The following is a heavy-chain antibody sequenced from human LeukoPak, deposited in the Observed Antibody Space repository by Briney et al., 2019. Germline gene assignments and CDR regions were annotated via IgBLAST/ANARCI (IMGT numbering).Heavy chain of an antibody. V-gene: IGHV5-51*01. J-gene: IGHJ4*02. CDR1: GYSFTSYW. D-gene: IGHD5-18*01. CDR2: IDPSDSET. Sequence: GESLKISCKASGYSFTSYWIGWVRQVPGKGLEWMGIIDPSDSETRYTPPFQGQVTISVDKSLTTAYLQWNSLKASDTAMYYCARQTAMGRSGDYWGQGTLVTVSS. CDR3: ARQTAMGRSGDY.